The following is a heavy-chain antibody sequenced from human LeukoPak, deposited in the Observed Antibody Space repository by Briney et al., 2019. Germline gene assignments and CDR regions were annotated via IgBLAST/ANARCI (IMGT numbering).Heavy chain of an antibody. CDR3: ARGTAYYYDSSGYHPNGY. CDR1: GFTFSSYS. Sequence: GGSLRLSCAASGFTFSSYSMNWVRQAPGKGLEWVSSISSSSSYIYYADSVKGRFTISRDNAKNSLYLQMNSLRAEDTAVYYCARGTAYYYDSSGYHPNGYWGQGTLVTVSS. J-gene: IGHJ4*02. CDR2: ISSSSSYI. V-gene: IGHV3-21*01. D-gene: IGHD3-22*01.